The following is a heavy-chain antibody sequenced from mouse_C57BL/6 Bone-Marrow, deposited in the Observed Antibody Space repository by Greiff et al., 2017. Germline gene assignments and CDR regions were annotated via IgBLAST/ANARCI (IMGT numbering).Heavy chain of an antibody. D-gene: IGHD1-1*01. CDR1: GYTFTDYN. J-gene: IGHJ1*03. V-gene: IGHV1-18*01. Sequence: VQLQQSGPELVKPGASVKIPCKASGYTFTDYNMDWVKQSHGKSLEWIGDINPNNGGTSYNQKFKGKATLTVDKSSSTAYMELRSLTSEDTAVYYCARGTTAVGDWYFDVWGTGTTVTVSS. CDR2: INPNNGGT. CDR3: ARGTTAVGDWYFDV.